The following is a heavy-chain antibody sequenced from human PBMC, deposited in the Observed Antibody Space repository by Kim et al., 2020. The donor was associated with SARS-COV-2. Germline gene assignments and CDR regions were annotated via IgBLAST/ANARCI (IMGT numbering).Heavy chain of an antibody. CDR2: VSYVETNT. J-gene: IGHJ3*02. Sequence: GGSLRLSCSASGFTFSTYGMHWVRQAPGKGLEWVAVVSYVETNTYSADSVKGRFTISRDNSKNMLHLQMNSLRVEDTAMYYCARHRGAYHAFAMWGQGTMVIVSS. CDR3: ARHRGAYHAFAM. V-gene: IGHV3-30*03. CDR1: GFTFSTYG. D-gene: IGHD3-10*01.